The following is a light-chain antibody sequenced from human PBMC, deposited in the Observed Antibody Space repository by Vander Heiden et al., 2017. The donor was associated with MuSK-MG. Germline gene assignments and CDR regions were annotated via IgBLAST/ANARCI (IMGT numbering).Light chain of an antibody. CDR2: KAS. J-gene: IGKJ2*01. Sequence: DIQMTQSPSTLSASVGDRVTITCRASQSISTWLAWYQQKPGKAPKLLIYKASSLESGVPSRFSGSGSATEFTFTIISLQPADFATYHCQHYHSYPYTFGQGTKLEIK. CDR3: QHYHSYPYT. V-gene: IGKV1-5*03. CDR1: QSISTW.